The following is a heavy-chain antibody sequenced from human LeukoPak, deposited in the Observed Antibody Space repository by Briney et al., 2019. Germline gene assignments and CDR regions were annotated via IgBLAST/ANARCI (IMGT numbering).Heavy chain of an antibody. CDR1: GGSISSGGYS. J-gene: IGHJ3*02. CDR2: IYHSGST. Sequence: PSETLSLTCAVSGGSISSGGYSWSWIRQPPGKGLEWIGYIYHSGSTYYNPSLESRVTISVDRSKNQFSLKLSSVTAADTAVYYCARALMYYDILTGYYNADAFDIWGQGTKVTVSS. CDR3: ARALMYYDILTGYYNADAFDI. D-gene: IGHD3-9*01. V-gene: IGHV4-30-2*01.